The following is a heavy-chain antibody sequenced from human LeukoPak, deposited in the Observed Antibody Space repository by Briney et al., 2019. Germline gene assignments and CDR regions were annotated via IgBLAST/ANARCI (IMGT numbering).Heavy chain of an antibody. CDR2: ISGSGNYI. D-gene: IGHD3-10*01. V-gene: IGHV3-21*04. CDR3: ATEAWFGDVWGY. Sequence: GGSLRLACAASGFTFRDYTMNWVCQAPGKGLERVSSISGSGNYIYYADSLRGRFTISRDNAKNSLYLQMNSLRAEDTAVYYCATEAWFGDVWGYWGQGTLVTVSS. CDR1: GFTFRDYT. J-gene: IGHJ4*02.